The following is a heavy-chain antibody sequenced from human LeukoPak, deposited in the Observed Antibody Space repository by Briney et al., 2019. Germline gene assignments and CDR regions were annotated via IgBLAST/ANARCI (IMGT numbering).Heavy chain of an antibody. CDR3: ARAFYGGNIDY. J-gene: IGHJ4*02. Sequence: SETLSLTCTVSGGSISSYYWSWIRQPPGKGLEWIGYIYYSGSTNYNPSLKSRVTISVDTSKNQFSLKLSSVTAADTAVYYCARAFYGGNIDYWGQGTLVTVSS. CDR1: GGSISSYY. CDR2: IYYSGST. V-gene: IGHV4-59*01. D-gene: IGHD4-23*01.